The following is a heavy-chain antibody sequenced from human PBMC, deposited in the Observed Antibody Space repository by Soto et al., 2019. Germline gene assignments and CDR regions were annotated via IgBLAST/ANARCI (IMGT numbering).Heavy chain of an antibody. CDR1: GFTFNTFG. D-gene: IGHD2-2*01. J-gene: IGHJ4*02. CDR3: AKSPNFYCSSYHCYKYYFDY. Sequence: GGSLRLSCAASGFTFNTFGMHWVRQAPGKGLEWVAVISYDGSDKYYSDSVRGRFTISRGNFMNTLYLQMNSLRTEDTAVYYCAKSPNFYCSSYHCYKYYFDYWGQGTLVTVSS. V-gene: IGHV3-30*18. CDR2: ISYDGSDK.